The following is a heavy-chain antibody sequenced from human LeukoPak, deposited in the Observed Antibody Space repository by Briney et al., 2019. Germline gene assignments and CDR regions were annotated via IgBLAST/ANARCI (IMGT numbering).Heavy chain of an antibody. CDR3: ARTRPITIFGVVIPYYYYYMDV. D-gene: IGHD3-3*01. V-gene: IGHV4-34*01. J-gene: IGHJ6*03. CDR2: INHSGST. CDR1: GGSFSGYY. Sequence: PSETLSLTCAVYGGSFSGYYWSWIRQPPGKGLEWIGEINHSGSTNYNPSLKSRVTISLDTSENQFLLKLSSVTAADKAVYYCARTRPITIFGVVIPYYYYYMDVWGKGTTVTVSS.